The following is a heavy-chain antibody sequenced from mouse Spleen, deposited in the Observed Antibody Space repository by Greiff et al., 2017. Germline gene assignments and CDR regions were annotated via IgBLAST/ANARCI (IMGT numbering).Heavy chain of an antibody. D-gene: IGHD3-3*01. Sequence: QVQLQQSGAELVRPGASVTLSCKASGYTFTDYEMHWVKQTPVHGLEWIGAIDPETGGTAYNQKFKGKAILTADKSSSTAYMELRSLTSEDSAVYYCTRGGKRAHYYAMDYWGQGTSVTVSS. CDR3: TRGGKRAHYYAMDY. CDR1: GYTFTDYE. CDR2: IDPETGGT. V-gene: IGHV1-15*01. J-gene: IGHJ4*01.